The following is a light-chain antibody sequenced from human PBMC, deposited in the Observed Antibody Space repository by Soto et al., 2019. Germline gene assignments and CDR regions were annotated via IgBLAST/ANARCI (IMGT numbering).Light chain of an antibody. J-gene: IGLJ2*01. CDR1: SSNIGNNY. CDR3: ATWDGSLPGEV. Sequence: QSVLTQSPSVSAAPGQKVTISCSGSSSNIGNNYVSWYQQLPGTAPKLLIYDNNKRPSAIPDRFSGSKSGTSGTLDITGRPTGDEADYYCATWDGSLPGEVFGGGTKLTVL. V-gene: IGLV1-51*01. CDR2: DNN.